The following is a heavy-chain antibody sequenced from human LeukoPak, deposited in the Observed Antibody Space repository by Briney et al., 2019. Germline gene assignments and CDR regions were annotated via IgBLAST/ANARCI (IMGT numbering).Heavy chain of an antibody. CDR1: GFTFSSYG. D-gene: IGHD3-3*01. CDR3: ARGKSIFGVVRLSFYYYMDV. V-gene: IGHV3-30*02. J-gene: IGHJ6*03. Sequence: GGSLRLSCAASGFTFSSYGMHWVRQAPGKGLEWVAFIRYDGSNKYYADSVKGRFTISRDNSKNTLYLQMNSLRSEDTAVYYCARGKSIFGVVRLSFYYYMDVWGKGTTVTVSS. CDR2: IRYDGSNK.